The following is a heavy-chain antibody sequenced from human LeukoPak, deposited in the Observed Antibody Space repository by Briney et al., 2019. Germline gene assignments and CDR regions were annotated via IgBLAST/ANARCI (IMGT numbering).Heavy chain of an antibody. CDR3: ARGYSGSYSDY. CDR1: GFTFSSYS. Sequence: GGSLRLSCAASGFTFSSYSMNWVRQAPGKGLEWVSSISSSSSYIYYADSVKGRFTISRDNSKNTLYLQMNSLRAEDTAVYYCARGYSGSYSDYWGQGTLVTVSS. V-gene: IGHV3-21*01. D-gene: IGHD1-26*01. CDR2: ISSSSSYI. J-gene: IGHJ4*02.